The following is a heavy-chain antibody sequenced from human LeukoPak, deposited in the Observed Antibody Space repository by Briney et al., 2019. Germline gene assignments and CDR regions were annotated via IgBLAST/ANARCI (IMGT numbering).Heavy chain of an antibody. CDR3: ASAIAAAGTWLDY. CDR1: GYTFTSYY. D-gene: IGHD6-13*01. V-gene: IGHV1-46*01. CDR2: INPSGGSR. Sequence: ASVKVSCKASGYTFTSYYMHWVRQAPGQGLEWMGIINPSGGSRSYAQKFQGRVTMTRDTSTSTVYMELSSLRSEDTAVYYCASAIAAAGTWLDYWGQGTLVTVSS. J-gene: IGHJ4*02.